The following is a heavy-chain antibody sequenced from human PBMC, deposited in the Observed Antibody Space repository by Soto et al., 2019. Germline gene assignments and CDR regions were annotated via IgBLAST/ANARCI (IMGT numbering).Heavy chain of an antibody. Sequence: QVQLVESGGGVVQPGRSLRLSCAASGFTFSTYGMHWVRQAPGKGLEWVAVISYDGNNKYYADSVKGRFTIARDNSKNTLFLQMDSLRAKDTAVYYCAKDHLPSTVTTPGYWGQGTLVTVSS. V-gene: IGHV3-30*18. CDR3: AKDHLPSTVTTPGY. D-gene: IGHD4-17*01. CDR1: GFTFSTYG. CDR2: ISYDGNNK. J-gene: IGHJ4*02.